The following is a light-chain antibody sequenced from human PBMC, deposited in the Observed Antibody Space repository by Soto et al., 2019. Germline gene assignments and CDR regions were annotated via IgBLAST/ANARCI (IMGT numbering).Light chain of an antibody. J-gene: IGKJ1*01. CDR3: QQYYSTLGT. CDR2: AAY. CDR1: QSISSY. V-gene: IGKV1-39*01. Sequence: DIQMTQSPSSLSASVGDRVTITCRASQSISSYLNWYQQKPVKAPNLLIYAAYSLQSGVPSRFSGNGSGTDFTLTISRLQAEDFATYYYQQYYSTLGTFWQGTKVEIK.